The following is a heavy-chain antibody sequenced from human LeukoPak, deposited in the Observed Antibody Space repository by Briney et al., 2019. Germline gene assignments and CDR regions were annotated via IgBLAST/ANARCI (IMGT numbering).Heavy chain of an antibody. CDR1: NYTFTTYG. CDR3: ARDCSGGSCYRRPPWYFDL. J-gene: IGHJ2*01. CDR2: ISAYNGNT. D-gene: IGHD2-15*01. Sequence: ASVKVSCKASNYTFTTYGISWVRQAPGQGLEWMGWISAYNGNTNYAQKFQGRVTITADKSTSTAYMELSSLRSEDTAVYYCARDCSGGSCYRRPPWYFDLWGRGTLVTVSS. V-gene: IGHV1-18*01.